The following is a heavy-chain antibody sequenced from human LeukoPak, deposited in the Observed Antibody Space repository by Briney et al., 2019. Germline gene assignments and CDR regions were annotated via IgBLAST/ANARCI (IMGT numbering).Heavy chain of an antibody. CDR2: INHSGST. J-gene: IGHJ3*02. CDR1: GGSFSGYY. Sequence: SETLSLTCAVYGGSFSGYYWNWIRQPPGKGLEWIGEINHSGSTNYNPSLKSRVTISVDTSKNQFSLKLSSVTAADTAVYYCARHRGYDRSGYYFVDAFDIWGQGTMVTVSS. D-gene: IGHD3-22*01. V-gene: IGHV4-34*01. CDR3: ARHRGYDRSGYYFVDAFDI.